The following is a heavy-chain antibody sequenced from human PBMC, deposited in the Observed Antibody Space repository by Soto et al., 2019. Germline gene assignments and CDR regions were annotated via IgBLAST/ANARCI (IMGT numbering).Heavy chain of an antibody. CDR3: ARGDREDILVVVGARPGEYGIDI. CDR2: IAYDGSNA. D-gene: IGHD2-15*01. V-gene: IGHV3-30-3*01. CDR1: GFTFRNYA. J-gene: IGHJ6*02. Sequence: QVQLVESGGGVVQPGGSLRLSCAASGFTFRNYAMHWVRQAPGKGLECLAVIAYDGSNAFYRDSVKGRFTISRDNSKKTLYLNMTSLRSEDTGVYYCARGDREDILVVVGARPGEYGIDIWGQGTTVTVSS.